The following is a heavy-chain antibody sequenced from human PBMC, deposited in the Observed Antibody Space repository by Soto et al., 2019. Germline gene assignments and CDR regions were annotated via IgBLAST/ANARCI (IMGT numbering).Heavy chain of an antibody. CDR1: GFTFSSYW. D-gene: IGHD5-12*01. CDR2: INSDGSST. J-gene: IGHJ4*02. CDR3: ARTYSSYPIIYSGYDCGY. Sequence: GGSLRLSCAASGFTFSSYWMHWVRQAPGKGLVWVSRINSDGSSTSYADSVKGRFTISRDNAKNTLYLQMNSLRAEDTAVYYCARTYSSYPIIYSGYDCGYWGQGTLVTVSS. V-gene: IGHV3-74*01.